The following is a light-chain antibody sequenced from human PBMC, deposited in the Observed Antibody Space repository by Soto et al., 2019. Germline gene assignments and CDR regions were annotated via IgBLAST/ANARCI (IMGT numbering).Light chain of an antibody. Sequence: DIQLTQSPSFLSASVGDRVTITCRASQGIAASLAWYQQKPGNPPRLLIYADSTFQSGVPSRFSGSGSGTRGTLTISSLEPEDFATYYCQQTRTYPRTFGGGTKVEMK. V-gene: IGKV1-9*01. CDR1: QGIAAS. J-gene: IGKJ4*01. CDR2: ADS. CDR3: QQTRTYPRT.